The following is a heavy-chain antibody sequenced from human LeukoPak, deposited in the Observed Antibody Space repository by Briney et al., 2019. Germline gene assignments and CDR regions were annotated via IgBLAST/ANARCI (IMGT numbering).Heavy chain of an antibody. CDR2: ISSSSSYI. CDR1: GFPFSDDW. V-gene: IGHV3-21*01. D-gene: IGHD3-10*01. CDR3: AREKGTLIRAMAFEM. Sequence: PGGSLRLSCAASGFPFSDDWMNWVRQAPGKGLEGFSSISSSSSYIYSADSVKGRFTISRDNAQNSLYLQINSLRAEDTAVYYCAREKGTLIRAMAFEMWGQGTMVTVSS. J-gene: IGHJ3*02.